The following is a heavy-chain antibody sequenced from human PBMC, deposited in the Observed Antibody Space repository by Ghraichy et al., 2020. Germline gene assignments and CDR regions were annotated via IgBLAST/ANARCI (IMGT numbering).Heavy chain of an antibody. J-gene: IGHJ5*02. CDR2: IYYSGGT. Sequence: SETLSLTCTASGGSVSSRNYYWGWIRQPPGKGLEWIASIYYSGGTYYSPSLKSRVTVSIDTSKNQFPLVLTSVTSADTAVYFCAREAMSTITGGWFDPWGQGTLVTVSS. CDR1: GGSVSSRNYY. V-gene: IGHV4-39*02. D-gene: IGHD5-24*01. CDR3: AREAMSTITGGWFDP.